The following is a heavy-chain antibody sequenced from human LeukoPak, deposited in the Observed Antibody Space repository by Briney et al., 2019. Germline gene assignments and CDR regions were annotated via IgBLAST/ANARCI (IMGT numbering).Heavy chain of an antibody. J-gene: IGHJ4*02. CDR3: ARDLELLGGGTPLFGY. CDR1: GFTVSSNY. D-gene: IGHD3-10*01. V-gene: IGHV3-66*01. CDR2: IYSGGYT. Sequence: GGSLRLSCAASGFTVSSNYMSWVRQAPGKGLEWVSVIYSGGYTYYADSVKGRFTISRDNSKNTLYLQMNSLRAEDTAVYYCARDLELLGGGTPLFGYWGQGTLVTVSS.